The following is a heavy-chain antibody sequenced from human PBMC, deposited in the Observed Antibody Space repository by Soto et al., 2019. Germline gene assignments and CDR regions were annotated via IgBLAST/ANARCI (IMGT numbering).Heavy chain of an antibody. D-gene: IGHD6-13*01. J-gene: IGHJ6*03. Sequence: SETLSLTCTVSGGSISSYYWSWIRQPPGKGLEWIGYIYYSGSTNYNPSLKSRVTISVDTSKNQFSLKLSSVTAADTAVYYCAKSSVGIAAAGHYYYYYMDVWGKGTTVTVSS. CDR3: AKSSVGIAAAGHYYYYYMDV. CDR1: GGSISSYY. V-gene: IGHV4-59*01. CDR2: IYYSGST.